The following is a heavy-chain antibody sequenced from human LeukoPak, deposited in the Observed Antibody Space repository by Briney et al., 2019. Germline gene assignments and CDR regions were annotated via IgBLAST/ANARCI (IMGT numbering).Heavy chain of an antibody. V-gene: IGHV1-18*01. Sequence: ASVKVSCKASGYTFTSYGISWVRQAPGQGLEWMGWISAYNGNTNYAQKLQGRVTMTTDTSTSTAYMELRSLRSDDTAVYYCAGDRTGYYDYVWGSYPLDYWGQGTLVTVSS. CDR2: ISAYNGNT. CDR1: GYTFTSYG. CDR3: AGDRTGYYDYVWGSYPLDY. D-gene: IGHD3-16*02. J-gene: IGHJ4*02.